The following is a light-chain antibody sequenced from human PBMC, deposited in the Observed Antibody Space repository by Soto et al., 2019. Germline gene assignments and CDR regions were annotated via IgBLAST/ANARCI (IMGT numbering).Light chain of an antibody. V-gene: IGKV3-20*01. J-gene: IGKJ1*01. Sequence: EIVMTQSPATLSVSPGGRATLSCRASQSVGNYLAWYQQKPGQAPRLLIYGASSRATGIPDRFSGSGSGTDFTLTISRLEPEDFAVYYCQQYGSSPGTFGQGTKVDIK. CDR1: QSVGNY. CDR3: QQYGSSPGT. CDR2: GAS.